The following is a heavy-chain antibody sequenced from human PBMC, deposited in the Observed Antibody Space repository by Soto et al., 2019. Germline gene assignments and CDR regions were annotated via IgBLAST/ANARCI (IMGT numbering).Heavy chain of an antibody. Sequence: PSETLSLTCSVSDGSINSHFWSWIRQPAGKRLEWIGRIYSSGSTIYNPSLKSRVTMSVDTSKNQFSLKLRSVTAADTAVYYCARENVWSGYYSFFDYWGQGTLVTVSS. V-gene: IGHV4-4*07. J-gene: IGHJ4*02. CDR2: IYSSGST. D-gene: IGHD3-3*01. CDR3: ARENVWSGYYSFFDY. CDR1: DGSINSHF.